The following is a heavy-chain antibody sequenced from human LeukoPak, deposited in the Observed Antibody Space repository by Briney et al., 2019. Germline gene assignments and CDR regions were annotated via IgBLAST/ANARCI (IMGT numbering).Heavy chain of an antibody. CDR1: GGSIISGGYY. D-gene: IGHD3-22*01. Sequence: SQTLSLTCTVSGGSIISGGYYWSWIRQHPGNSHDWISSIYYSGNTYYNPSLKSRVPISVDTSKNQFSLKLSSVTAADTAVYYCARTGRRDSGGYYYFDYWGQGTPVTVSS. CDR3: ARTGRRDSGGYYYFDY. V-gene: IGHV4-31*03. CDR2: IYYSGNT. J-gene: IGHJ4*02.